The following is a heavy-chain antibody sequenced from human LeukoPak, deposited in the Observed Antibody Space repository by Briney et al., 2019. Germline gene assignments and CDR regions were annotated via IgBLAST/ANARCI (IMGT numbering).Heavy chain of an antibody. V-gene: IGHV4-34*01. CDR3: ARGALIRRGIDY. CDR1: GGSFSGYY. CDR2: INHSGNT. Sequence: PSETLSPTCAVYGGSFSGYYWSWIRQPPGKGLEWIGEINHSGNTNYNPSLKSRVTKSVDTSKNQFSLKLSSVTAADTAVYYCARGALIRRGIDYWGQGTLVTVSS. J-gene: IGHJ4*02. D-gene: IGHD3-22*01.